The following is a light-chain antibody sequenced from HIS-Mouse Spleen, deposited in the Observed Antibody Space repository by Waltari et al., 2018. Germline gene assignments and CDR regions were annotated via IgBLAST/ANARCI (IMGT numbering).Light chain of an antibody. J-gene: IGLJ2*01. V-gene: IGLV2-14*03. Sequence: QSALTQPASVSGSPGQSITISCPVTSRDVGGYNYVSWYQQHPGKAPKLMIYDVSNRPSGVSNRFSGSKSGNTASLTISGLQAEDEADYYCSSYTSSSTLVFGGGTKLTVL. CDR2: DVS. CDR1: SRDVGGYNY. CDR3: SSYTSSSTLV.